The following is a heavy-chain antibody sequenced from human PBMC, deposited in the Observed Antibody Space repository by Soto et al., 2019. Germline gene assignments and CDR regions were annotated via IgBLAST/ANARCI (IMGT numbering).Heavy chain of an antibody. J-gene: IGHJ3*02. Sequence: GGSLRLSCAASGFTFSSYAMSWVRQAPGKGLEWVSAISGSGGSTYYADSVKGRFTISRDNSKNTLYLQMNSLRAEDTAVYYCATLYDIVVVPAAIAHPVDAFDIWGQGTMVTVSS. CDR2: ISGSGGST. V-gene: IGHV3-23*01. D-gene: IGHD2-2*02. CDR3: ATLYDIVVVPAAIAHPVDAFDI. CDR1: GFTFSSYA.